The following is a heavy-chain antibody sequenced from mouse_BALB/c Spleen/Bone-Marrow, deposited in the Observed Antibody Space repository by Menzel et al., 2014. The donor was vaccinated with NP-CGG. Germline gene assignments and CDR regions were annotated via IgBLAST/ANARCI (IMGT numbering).Heavy chain of an antibody. CDR1: GYSITSGYY. J-gene: IGHJ2*01. V-gene: IGHV3-6*02. Sequence: EVQLQQSGPGLVKPSQSLSLTCSVTGYSITSGYYWNWIRQFPGNKLEWMGYISYDGSNNYNPSLKNRISITRDTSKNQFFLKLNSVTTGDTATYYCARDRYFDYWGQGTTLTVSS. CDR2: ISYDGSN. CDR3: ARDRYFDY.